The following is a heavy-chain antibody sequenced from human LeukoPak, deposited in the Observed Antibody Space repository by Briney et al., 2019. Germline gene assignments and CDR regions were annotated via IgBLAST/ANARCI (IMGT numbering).Heavy chain of an antibody. CDR3: ARDLVVPAVDYYGSGSPYGMDV. CDR1: GFTFSSYS. D-gene: IGHD3-10*01. Sequence: PGGSLRLSCAASGFTFSSYSMNRVRQAPGKGLEWVSSISSSSYIYYADSVKGRFTISRDNAKNSLYLQMNSLRAEDTAVYYCARDLVVPAVDYYGSGSPYGMDVWGQGTTVTVSS. J-gene: IGHJ6*02. V-gene: IGHV3-21*01. CDR2: ISSSSYI.